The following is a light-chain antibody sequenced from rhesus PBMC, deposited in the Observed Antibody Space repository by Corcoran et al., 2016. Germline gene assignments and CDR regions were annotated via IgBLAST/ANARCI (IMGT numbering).Light chain of an antibody. CDR1: QSLLSSNGYNY. CDR2: YGS. J-gene: IGKJ4*01. Sequence: DIVMTQTPLSLPVTLGEPASISCRSSQSLLSSNGYNYLNWYLQKPGQSPQLLIYYGSNRASRVPDRCRWSGAGTDFTLKISRVEAEDVGVYYCMQALQTPLTFGGGTKVEIK. CDR3: MQALQTPLT. V-gene: IGKV2-60*01.